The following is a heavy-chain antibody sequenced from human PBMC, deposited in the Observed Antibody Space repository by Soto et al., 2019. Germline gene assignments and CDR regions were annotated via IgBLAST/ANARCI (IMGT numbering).Heavy chain of an antibody. CDR3: ATDTYYYDSSGPDY. J-gene: IGHJ4*02. Sequence: PVKVSCQASGGTLHRYAICWGGQAPGQGLEWMGGIIPIFGTANYAQKFQGRVTITADKSTSTAYMELSSLRSEDTAVYYCATDTYYYDSSGPDYWGQGTLVTVSS. CDR1: GGTLHRYA. CDR2: IIPIFGTA. D-gene: IGHD3-22*01. V-gene: IGHV1-69*06.